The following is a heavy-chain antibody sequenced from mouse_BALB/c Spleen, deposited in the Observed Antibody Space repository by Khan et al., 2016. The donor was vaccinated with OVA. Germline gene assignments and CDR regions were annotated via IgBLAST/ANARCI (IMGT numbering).Heavy chain of an antibody. CDR1: GYTFTSYT. D-gene: IGHD2-14*01. CDR3: AREGGYYRNDGWFAY. V-gene: IGHV1-4*01. Sequence: QVQLKESGAELARPGASVKMSCKTSGYTFTSYTIHWVKQRPGQGLEWIGYINPSSGYTNYNQKFKDKATLTADKSSSTAYMQLSSLTSEDSAVYYCAREGGYYRNDGWFAYWGQGTLVTVSA. CDR2: INPSSGYT. J-gene: IGHJ3*01.